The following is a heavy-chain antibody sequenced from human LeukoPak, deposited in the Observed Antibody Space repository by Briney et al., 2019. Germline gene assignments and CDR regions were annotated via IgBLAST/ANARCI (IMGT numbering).Heavy chain of an antibody. Sequence: GGSLRLSCAASGFTFSDYYMSWIRQAPGKGLEWVSYISSSSSYTNYADSVKGRFTISRDNAKNSLYLQMNSLSAEDTAVYYCARADSEYSSGIDSDYWGQGTLVTVSS. CDR2: ISSSSSYT. D-gene: IGHD6-19*01. V-gene: IGHV3-11*06. CDR1: GFTFSDYY. CDR3: ARADSEYSSGIDSDY. J-gene: IGHJ4*02.